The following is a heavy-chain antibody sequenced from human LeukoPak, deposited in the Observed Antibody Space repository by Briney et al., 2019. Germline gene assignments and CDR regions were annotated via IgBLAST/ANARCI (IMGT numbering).Heavy chain of an antibody. CDR2: IYYSGST. V-gene: IGHV4-39*07. J-gene: IGHJ5*02. D-gene: IGHD4-17*01. CDR1: GGSISSSSYY. CDR3: ARDRYGDYVPDRFDP. Sequence: SETLSLTCTVSGGSISSSSYYWGWIRQPPGKGLEWIGSIYYSGSTYYNPSLKSRVTISVDTSKNQFSPKLSSVTAADTAVYYCARDRYGDYVPDRFDPWGQGTLVTVSS.